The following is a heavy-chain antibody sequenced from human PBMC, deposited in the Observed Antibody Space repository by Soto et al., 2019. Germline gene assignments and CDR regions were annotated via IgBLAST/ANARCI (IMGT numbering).Heavy chain of an antibody. Sequence: ASVKVSCKASGYTFTSHATHWVRQAPGQRLEWMGWINAGNGNTKYSQKFQGRVTITRDTSASTAFMELSSLRSEDTAVYYCARGSGYSSSWWYGFDIWGQGTMVTVSS. CDR3: ARGSGYSSSWWYGFDI. D-gene: IGHD6-13*01. CDR1: GYTFTSHA. CDR2: INAGNGNT. V-gene: IGHV1-3*01. J-gene: IGHJ3*02.